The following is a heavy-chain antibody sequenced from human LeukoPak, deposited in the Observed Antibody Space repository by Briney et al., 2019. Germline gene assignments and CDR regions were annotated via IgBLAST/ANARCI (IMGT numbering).Heavy chain of an antibody. Sequence: PSETLSLTCTVSGGSISNYYWSWVRQSPGKGLERIGYIYYSGSTNYNPSLKSRVTISVDTSKNQFSLRLNSVTAADTAVYYCARDRYGFAFDIWGQGTMVTVSS. CDR2: IYYSGST. CDR3: ARDRYGFAFDI. D-gene: IGHD3-16*02. CDR1: GGSISNYY. J-gene: IGHJ3*02. V-gene: IGHV4-59*01.